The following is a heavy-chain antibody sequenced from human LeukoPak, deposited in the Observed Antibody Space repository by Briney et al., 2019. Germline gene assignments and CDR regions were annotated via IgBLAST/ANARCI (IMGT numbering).Heavy chain of an antibody. CDR1: GFTVSSNY. V-gene: IGHV3-53*01. CDR2: IYSGGRT. CDR3: AKDPYGSGSFDY. J-gene: IGHJ4*02. D-gene: IGHD3-10*01. Sequence: GGSLRLSCAASGFTVSSNYMSWVRQAPGKGLEWASVIYSGGRTFYADSVKGRFTISRDISKNTLYLQMNSLRAEDTAVYYCAKDPYGSGSFDYWGQGTLVTVSS.